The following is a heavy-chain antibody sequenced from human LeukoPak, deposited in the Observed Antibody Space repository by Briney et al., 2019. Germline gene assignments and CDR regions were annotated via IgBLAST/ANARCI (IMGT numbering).Heavy chain of an antibody. CDR3: ARDRATY. J-gene: IGHJ4*02. V-gene: IGHV3-7*01. Sequence: GGSLRLSCAASGFTFSTYWMSWVRHAPGKGLEWVASVKQDGSETYYVDSVKGRFTISRDNAKNSLYLQMNSLRAEDTAVYYCARDRATYWGQGTLVTVSS. CDR2: VKQDGSET. CDR1: GFTFSTYW.